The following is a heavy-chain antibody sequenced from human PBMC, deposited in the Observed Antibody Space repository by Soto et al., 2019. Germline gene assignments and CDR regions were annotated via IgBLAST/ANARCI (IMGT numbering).Heavy chain of an antibody. CDR1: GFSLSTSGVG. CDR3: AHSPRYQPLLLGRWFDP. CDR2: IYWDDDK. V-gene: IGHV2-5*02. J-gene: IGHJ5*02. Sequence: SGPTLVNPTQTLTLTCTFSGFSLSTSGVGVGWIRQPPGKALEWLALIYWDDDKRYSPSLKSRLTITKDTSKNQVVLTMTNMDPVDTATYYCAHSPRYQPLLLGRWFDPWGQGTLVTVPS. D-gene: IGHD2-21*02.